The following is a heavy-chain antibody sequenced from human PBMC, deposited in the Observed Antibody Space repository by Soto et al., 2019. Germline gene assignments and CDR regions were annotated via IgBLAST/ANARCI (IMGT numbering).Heavy chain of an antibody. CDR1: GYTFTSYG. V-gene: IGHV1-18*01. J-gene: IGHJ6*02. D-gene: IGHD3-16*02. CDR3: ARDVPIMITFGGVIVRDSYYYGMDV. CDR2: ISAYNGNT. Sequence: GASVKVSCKASGYTFTSYGISWVRQAPGQGLEWMGWISAYNGNTNYAQKLRGRVTMTTDTSTSTAYMELRSLRSDDTAVYYCARDVPIMITFGGVIVRDSYYYGMDVWGQGTTVTVSS.